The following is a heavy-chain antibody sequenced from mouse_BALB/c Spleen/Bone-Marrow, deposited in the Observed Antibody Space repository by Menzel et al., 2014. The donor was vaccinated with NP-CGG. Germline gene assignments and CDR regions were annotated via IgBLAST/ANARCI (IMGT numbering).Heavy chain of an antibody. Sequence: DVKLVESGGGLVQPGGSLKLSCAASGFAFXNYGMSWVRQTPDKRLEMIATVNVNGDRTYHPDSVKGRFTISRDNAKNTLSLQMSSLKSEDTAMYYCARGYDYSSWFAYWGQGTLVTVSA. CDR2: VNVNGDRT. CDR1: GFAFXNYG. V-gene: IGHV5-6-3*01. D-gene: IGHD2-4*01. J-gene: IGHJ3*01. CDR3: ARGYDYSSWFAY.